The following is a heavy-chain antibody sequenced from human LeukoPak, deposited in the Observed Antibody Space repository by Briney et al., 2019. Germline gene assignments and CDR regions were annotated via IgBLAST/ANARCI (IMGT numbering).Heavy chain of an antibody. J-gene: IGHJ4*02. CDR2: ISAYNGNT. V-gene: IGHV1-18*01. Sequence: KPGASVKVSCKASGYTFTSYGISWVRQAPGQGIEWMGWISAYNGNTNYAQKLQGRVTMTTDTSTSTAYMELRSLRSDDTAVYYCARAFGVVVTAKPFDYWGQGTLVTVSS. CDR1: GYTFTSYG. D-gene: IGHD2-21*02. CDR3: ARAFGVVVTAKPFDY.